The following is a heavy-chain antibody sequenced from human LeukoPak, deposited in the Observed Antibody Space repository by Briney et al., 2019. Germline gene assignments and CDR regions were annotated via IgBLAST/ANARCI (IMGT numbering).Heavy chain of an antibody. CDR1: GGSISDYY. CDR2: FSNSGTT. CDR3: ARGLGGYSYGFSYNWFDP. V-gene: IGHV4-59*12. Sequence: PSETLSLTCTVSGGSISDYYWSWIRQPPGKGLEWIGYFSNSGTTNQNPSLKSRVTMSVDTSKNQFSLKLSSVTAADTAVYYCARGLGGYSYGFSYNWFDPWGQGTLVTVSS. J-gene: IGHJ5*02. D-gene: IGHD5-18*01.